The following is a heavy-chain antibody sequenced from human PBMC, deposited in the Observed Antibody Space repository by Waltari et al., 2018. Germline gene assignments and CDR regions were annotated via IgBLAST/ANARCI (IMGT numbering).Heavy chain of an antibody. D-gene: IGHD1-1*01. CDR1: GLTFSPSG. Sequence: QVQLVESGGGVVQPGGSLRLPCTASGLTFSPSGMHWVRQAPGKGLEWVAFIRYDGSNKYYSDSVKGRFTISRDNSKNTLFLQMNSLRVEDTSVYYCATKDGIGDYYYMDVWGKGATVTISS. J-gene: IGHJ6*03. V-gene: IGHV3-30*02. CDR3: ATKDGIGDYYYMDV. CDR2: IRYDGSNK.